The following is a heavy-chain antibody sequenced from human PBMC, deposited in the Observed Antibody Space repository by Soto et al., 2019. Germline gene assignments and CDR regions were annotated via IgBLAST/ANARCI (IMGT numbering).Heavy chain of an antibody. J-gene: IGHJ4*02. CDR3: ARVVGYSGYGAPGYIHYFDY. CDR1: GGSISSGDYY. V-gene: IGHV4-30-4*01. D-gene: IGHD5-12*01. CDR2: IYYSGST. Sequence: PSETLSLTCTASGGSISSGDYYWSWIRQPPGKGLEWIGYIYYSGSTYYNPSLKSRVTISVDTSKNQFSLKLSSVTAADTAVYYCARVVGYSGYGAPGYIHYFDYWGQGTLVTVSS.